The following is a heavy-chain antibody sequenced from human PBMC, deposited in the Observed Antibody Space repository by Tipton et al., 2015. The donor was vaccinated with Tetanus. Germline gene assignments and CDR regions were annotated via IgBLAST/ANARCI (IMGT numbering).Heavy chain of an antibody. J-gene: IGHJ4*02. CDR2: IIAGGGTT. V-gene: IGHV3-23*01. D-gene: IGHD4-17*01. CDR1: GFTFSTFV. Sequence: PLRLSCAASGFTFSTFVMAWVRQAPGKGLEWVSTIIAGGGTTHYADSVKGRFTISRDNSKNALYLQMNSLRAEDTAVYYCAKLGAVTTPAYWGQGTLVTVSS. CDR3: AKLGAVTTPAY.